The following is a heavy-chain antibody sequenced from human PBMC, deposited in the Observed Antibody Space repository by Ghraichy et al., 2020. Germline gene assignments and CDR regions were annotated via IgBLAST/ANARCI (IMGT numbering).Heavy chain of an antibody. J-gene: IGHJ5*02. CDR3: ARGTWSIEVAGTKLGWFDP. D-gene: IGHD6-19*01. Sequence: SETLSLTCTVSGFSISSYYWSWIRQPPEKGLEGIGYIYYSGSTNYNPSRKSRVTISVDTSKKQFSLKLSSVTAVDTDVYYCARGTWSIEVAGTKLGWFDPWRQGTLVTFSS. CDR1: GFSISSYY. V-gene: IGHV4-59*01. CDR2: IYYSGST.